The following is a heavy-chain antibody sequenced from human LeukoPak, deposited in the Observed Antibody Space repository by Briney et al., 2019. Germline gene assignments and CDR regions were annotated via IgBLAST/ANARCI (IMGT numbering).Heavy chain of an antibody. CDR3: ARDAETSLAN. J-gene: IGHJ4*02. V-gene: IGHV3-66*01. CDR2: IYLDGRA. D-gene: IGHD5-24*01. CDR1: GFAVSSKY. Sequence: GGSLRLSCAASGFAVSSKYMNWVRQAPGKGLEWVTVIYLDGRADYADSVKGRFTISSDNSKNTVYLQMNSLKDEDTAVYYCARDAETSLANWGQGTLVTVSS.